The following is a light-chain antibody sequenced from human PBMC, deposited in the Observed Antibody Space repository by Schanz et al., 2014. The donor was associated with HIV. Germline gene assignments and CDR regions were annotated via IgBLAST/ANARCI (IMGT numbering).Light chain of an antibody. CDR2: ATS. J-gene: IGKJ4*01. V-gene: IGKV3-20*01. Sequence: ETVLTQSPGSLSLSPGERATLSCRASQSLGGSQLAWYQHKPGQAPRLVIYATSTRAAGIPDRFSGTGSGTDFTLTISRLEPEDFAVYFCQYFGNSGGTFGGGTKVEIK. CDR3: QYFGNSGGT. CDR1: QSLGGSQ.